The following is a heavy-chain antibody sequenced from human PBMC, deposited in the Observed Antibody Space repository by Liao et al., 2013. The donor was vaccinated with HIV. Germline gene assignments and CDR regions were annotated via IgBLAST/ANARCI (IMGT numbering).Heavy chain of an antibody. D-gene: IGHD1-26*01. CDR3: ARSHLNSGIDR. CDR1: EASLSGHY. CDR2: VSHTGHT. Sequence: QVRLQQWGAGLLRPSEPLSLTCAVYEASLSGHYWAWIRQSPGKGLEWVGEVSHTGHTNYNPSLRSRVIVSVDTSKNQFSLKLSSVTAADTAVIYCARSHLNSGIDRWGQGTLVTVSS. V-gene: IGHV4-34*01. J-gene: IGHJ4*02.